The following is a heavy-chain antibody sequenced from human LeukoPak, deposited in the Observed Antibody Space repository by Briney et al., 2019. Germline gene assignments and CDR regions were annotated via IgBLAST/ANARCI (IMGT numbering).Heavy chain of an antibody. Sequence: ASVKVSCKASGYTFTGYYMHWVRQAPGQRLEWMGWINAGNGNTKYSQKFQGRVTITRDTSASTAYMELSSLRSEDTAVYYCARVQRITMIVVVISYFDYWSQGTLVTVSS. J-gene: IGHJ4*02. CDR1: GYTFTGYY. CDR2: INAGNGNT. D-gene: IGHD3-22*01. CDR3: ARVQRITMIVVVISYFDY. V-gene: IGHV1-3*01.